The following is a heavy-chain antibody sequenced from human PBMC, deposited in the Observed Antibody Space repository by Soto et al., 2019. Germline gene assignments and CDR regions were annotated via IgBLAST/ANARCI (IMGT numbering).Heavy chain of an antibody. CDR3: ARADSSGYMYYFDY. CDR2: IYYSGST. Sequence: LSLTCTVSGGSVSSGSYYWSWIRQPPGKGLEWIGYIYYSGSTNYNPSLKSRVTISVDTSKNQFSLKLSSVTAADTAVYYCARADSSGYMYYFDYWGQGTLVTVSS. CDR1: GGSVSSGSYY. J-gene: IGHJ4*02. V-gene: IGHV4-61*01. D-gene: IGHD3-22*01.